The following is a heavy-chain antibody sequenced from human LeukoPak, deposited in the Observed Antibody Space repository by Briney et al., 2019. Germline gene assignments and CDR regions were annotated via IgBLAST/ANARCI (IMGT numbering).Heavy chain of an antibody. D-gene: IGHD3-3*01. Sequence: GGSLRLSCAASGFTFDDYAMHWVWQAPGKGLEWVSGISWNSGSIGYADSVKGRFTISRDNAKNSLYLQMNSLRAEDTALYYCAKDPSGYSQYYFDYWGQGTLVTVSS. V-gene: IGHV3-9*01. CDR2: ISWNSGSI. J-gene: IGHJ4*02. CDR3: AKDPSGYSQYYFDY. CDR1: GFTFDDYA.